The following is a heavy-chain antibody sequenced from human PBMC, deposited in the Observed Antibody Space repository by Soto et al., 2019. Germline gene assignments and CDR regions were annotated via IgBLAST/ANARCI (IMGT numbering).Heavy chain of an antibody. CDR1: GFNFSSYW. CDR3: ARAPDYYFDY. J-gene: IGHJ4*02. CDR2: IKQDGSEK. Sequence: GSLRLSCAGPGFNFSSYWMSWVRQAPGKGLEWVANIKQDGSEKYYVDSVKGRFTISRDNAKNSLYLQMNSLRAEDTAVYYCARAPDYYFDYWGQGTLVTVSS. V-gene: IGHV3-7*01.